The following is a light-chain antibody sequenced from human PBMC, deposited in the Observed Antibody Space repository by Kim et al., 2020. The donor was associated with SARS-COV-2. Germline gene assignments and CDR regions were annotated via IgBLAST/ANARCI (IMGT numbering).Light chain of an antibody. CDR3: NSRDSSGNHVV. V-gene: IGLV3-19*01. CDR1: SLRSYY. Sequence: ALGQTVRITCQGDSLRSYYASWYQQKPGQAPVLVICGKNNRPSGIPDRFSGSSSGNTASLTITGAQAEDEADYYCNSRDSSGNHVVFGGGTQLTVL. CDR2: GKN. J-gene: IGLJ2*01.